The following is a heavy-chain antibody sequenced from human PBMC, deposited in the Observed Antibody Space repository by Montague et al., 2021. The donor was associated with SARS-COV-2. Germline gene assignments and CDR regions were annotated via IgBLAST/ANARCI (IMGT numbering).Heavy chain of an antibody. CDR1: GFSLSTSGMC. D-gene: IGHD6-13*01. J-gene: IGHJ5*02. Sequence: PALGKPTQTLTLTCTFSGFSLSTSGMCASWIRQPPGKALEWLARIDWDDDKYYSTSLKTRLTISKDTSKNQVVLTMTNMDPVDTATYYCARILVAAAGSPFDPWGQGTLVTVSS. CDR3: ARILVAAAGSPFDP. CDR2: IDWDDDK. V-gene: IGHV2-70*11.